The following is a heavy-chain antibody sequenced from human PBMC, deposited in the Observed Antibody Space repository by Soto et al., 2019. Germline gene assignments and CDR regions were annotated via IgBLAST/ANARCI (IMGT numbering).Heavy chain of an antibody. Sequence: SETLSLTCTVSGGSISSGGYYWSWTRQHPGKGLEWIGYIYYSGSTYYNPSLKSRVTISVGTSKNQFSLKLSSVTAADTAVYYCARVIAAAGTGWFDPWGQGTLVTVS. CDR1: GGSISSGGYY. CDR3: ARVIAAAGTGWFDP. CDR2: IYYSGST. D-gene: IGHD6-13*01. V-gene: IGHV4-31*03. J-gene: IGHJ5*02.